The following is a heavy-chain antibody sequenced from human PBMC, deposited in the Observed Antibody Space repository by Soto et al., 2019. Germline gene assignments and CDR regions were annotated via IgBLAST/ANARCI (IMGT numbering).Heavy chain of an antibody. J-gene: IGHJ4*02. Sequence: GASVKVSCKASGCTFSSYAISCVRQAPGQGLEWMGGIIPIFGTANYAQKFQGRVTITADESTSTAYMELSSLRSEDTAVYYCARDHGGNSGIFDYWGQGTLVTVSS. CDR3: ARDHGGNSGIFDY. D-gene: IGHD2-21*02. CDR2: IIPIFGTA. V-gene: IGHV1-69*13. CDR1: GCTFSSYA.